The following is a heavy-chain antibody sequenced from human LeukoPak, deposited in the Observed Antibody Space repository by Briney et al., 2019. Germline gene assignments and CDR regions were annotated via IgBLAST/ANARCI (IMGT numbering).Heavy chain of an antibody. CDR2: IYSGGST. V-gene: IGHV3-66*01. J-gene: IGHJ4*02. Sequence: GESLRLSCAASGLTVSSNYMSWVRQAPGKGLEWVSVIYSGGSTYYADSVKGRFTISRDNSKNTLYLQMNSLRAEDTAVYYCARDPDGAFDYWGQGTLVTVSS. CDR3: ARDPDGAFDY. CDR1: GLTVSSNY.